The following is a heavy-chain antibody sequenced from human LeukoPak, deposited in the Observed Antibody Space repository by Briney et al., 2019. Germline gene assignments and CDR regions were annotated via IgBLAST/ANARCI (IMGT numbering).Heavy chain of an antibody. D-gene: IGHD1-26*01. CDR2: ISSSSSYI. V-gene: IGHV3-21*01. J-gene: IGHJ4*02. Sequence: PRGSLRLSCAASGFTFSSYSMNWVRQAPGKGLEWVSSISSSSSYIYYADSVKGRFTISRDNAKNSLYLQMNSLRAEDTAVYYCASEWEKADYWGQGTLVTVSS. CDR3: ASEWEKADY. CDR1: GFTFSSYS.